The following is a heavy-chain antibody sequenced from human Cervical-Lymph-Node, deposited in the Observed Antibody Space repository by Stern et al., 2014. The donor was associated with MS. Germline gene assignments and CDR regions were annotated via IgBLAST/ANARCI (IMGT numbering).Heavy chain of an antibody. Sequence: VQLVQSGAELIRPGESLKISCKGSGFKFSIYWIAWVRQMPGKGLEWMGIIYPADSETRYSRSFQGPVTMSAAKSPSAAYLQWSSLNASDTAMYFCARQTTAWASDVWGQGTLVTVSS. CDR3: ARQTTAWASDV. CDR1: GFKFSIYW. CDR2: IYPADSET. D-gene: IGHD1-14*01. J-gene: IGHJ4*02. V-gene: IGHV5-51*01.